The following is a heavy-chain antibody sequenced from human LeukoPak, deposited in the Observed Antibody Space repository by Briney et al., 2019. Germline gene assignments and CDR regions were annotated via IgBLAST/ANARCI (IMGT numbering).Heavy chain of an antibody. CDR3: ARGRYYGSGRPNYYYYYMDV. CDR1: GGSISSSSYY. CDR2: IYYSGST. Sequence: PSETLSLTCTVSGGSISSSSYYWGWIRQPPGKGLEWIGSIYYSGSTYYNPSLKSRVTISVDTSKNQFSLKLSSVTAADTAVYYCARGRYYGSGRPNYYYYYMDVWGKGTTVTISS. D-gene: IGHD3-10*01. V-gene: IGHV4-39*07. J-gene: IGHJ6*03.